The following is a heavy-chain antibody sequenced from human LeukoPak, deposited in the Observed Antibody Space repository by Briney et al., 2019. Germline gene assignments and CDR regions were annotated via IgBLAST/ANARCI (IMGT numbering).Heavy chain of an antibody. Sequence: PGGSLRLSCAASGFTFSSYAMSWVRQAPGKGLERVSAISGSGGSTYYADSVKGRFTISRDNSKNTLYLQMNSLRAEDTAVYYCAKGGSLLWFGESFDYWGQGTLVTVSS. CDR1: GFTFSSYA. V-gene: IGHV3-23*01. D-gene: IGHD3-10*01. CDR3: AKGGSLLWFGESFDY. J-gene: IGHJ4*02. CDR2: ISGSGGST.